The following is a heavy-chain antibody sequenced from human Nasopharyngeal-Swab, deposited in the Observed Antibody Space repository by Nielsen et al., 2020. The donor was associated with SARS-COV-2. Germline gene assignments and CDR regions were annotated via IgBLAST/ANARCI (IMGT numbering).Heavy chain of an antibody. CDR3: AADVVVVRGMDV. CDR2: IVVGSGNT. J-gene: IGHJ6*02. CDR1: GFTFTSSA. V-gene: IGHV1-58*02. D-gene: IGHD2-15*01. Sequence: SVPVSCKASGFTFTSSAMMWVRQARGQRLEWIGWIVVGSGNTNYAQKFQESVTITRDMSTSTAYMELSSLRSEDTAVYYCAADVVVVRGMDVWGQGTTVTVSS.